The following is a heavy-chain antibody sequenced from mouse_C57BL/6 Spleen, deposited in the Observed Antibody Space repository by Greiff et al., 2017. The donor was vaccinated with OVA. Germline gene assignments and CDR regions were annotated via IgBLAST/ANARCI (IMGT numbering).Heavy chain of an antibody. CDR2: IWRGGST. J-gene: IGHJ2*01. V-gene: IGHV2-5*01. CDR1: GFSLTSYG. D-gene: IGHD2-3*01. Sequence: QVQLQQSGPGLVQPSQSLSITCTVSGFSLTSYGVHWVRQSPGKGLEWLGVIWRGGSTDYNAAFMSRLSITKDNSKSQVFFKMNSRQADDTAIYYCAKHDGYYLYYFDYWGQGTTLTVSS. CDR3: AKHDGYYLYYFDY.